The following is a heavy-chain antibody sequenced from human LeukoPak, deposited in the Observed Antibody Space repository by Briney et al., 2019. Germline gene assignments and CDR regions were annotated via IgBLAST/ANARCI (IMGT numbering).Heavy chain of an antibody. D-gene: IGHD1-20*01. CDR3: ARESITGHRDFDY. V-gene: IGHV3-48*01. J-gene: IGHJ4*02. CDR1: GFTFSSYS. Sequence: GGSLRLSCAASGFTFSSYSMNWVRQAPGKGLEWGSDISSGSRTIYYADSVKGRFTMSRDNAKNSLYLQMNSLRAEDTAVYYCARESITGHRDFDYWGQGTLVTVSS. CDR2: ISSGSRTI.